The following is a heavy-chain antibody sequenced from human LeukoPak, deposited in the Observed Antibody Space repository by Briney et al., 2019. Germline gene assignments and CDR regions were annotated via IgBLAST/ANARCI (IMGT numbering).Heavy chain of an antibody. CDR2: IFRTGST. CDR1: GGSIGSSSYY. V-gene: IGHV4-39*07. Sequence: SETLSLTCSVSGGSIGSSSYYWGWIRQPPGKGLEWIGSIFRTGSTYYSASLKSRVTISVDTSKNQFSLKLSSVTAADTAVYYCARSDGYGLVGIWGQGTMVTVSS. J-gene: IGHJ3*02. CDR3: ARSDGYGLVGI. D-gene: IGHD3-10*01.